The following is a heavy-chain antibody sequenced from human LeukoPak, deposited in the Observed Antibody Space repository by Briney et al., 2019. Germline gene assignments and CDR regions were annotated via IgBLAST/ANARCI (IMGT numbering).Heavy chain of an antibody. J-gene: IGHJ6*03. Sequence: PGGSLRLSCAASGFTFDDYGMSWVRQAPGKGLEWVSGINWNGGSTGYADSVKGRFTISRDNAKNSLYLQMNSLRAEDMALYYCARDREWFGDHYYYMDVWGKGTTVTVSS. CDR2: INWNGGST. CDR3: ARDREWFGDHYYYMDV. CDR1: GFTFDDYG. V-gene: IGHV3-20*04. D-gene: IGHD3-10*01.